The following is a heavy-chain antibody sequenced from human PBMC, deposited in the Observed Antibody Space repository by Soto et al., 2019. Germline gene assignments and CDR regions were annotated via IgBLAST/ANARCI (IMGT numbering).Heavy chain of an antibody. CDR2: ISYDGSNK. CDR3: AKVRITMVRGVILVHYGMDV. V-gene: IGHV3-30*18. CDR1: GFTFSSYG. J-gene: IGHJ6*02. D-gene: IGHD3-10*01. Sequence: VGSLRLSCAASGFTFSSYGMHWVRQAPGKGLEWVAVISYDGSNKYYADSVKGRFTISRDNSKNTLYLQMNSLRAEDTAVYYCAKVRITMVRGVILVHYGMDVWGQGTTVTVSS.